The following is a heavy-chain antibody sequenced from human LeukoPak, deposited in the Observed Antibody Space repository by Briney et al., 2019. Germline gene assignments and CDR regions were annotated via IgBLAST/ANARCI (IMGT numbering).Heavy chain of an antibody. J-gene: IGHJ4*02. CDR3: AKFNFDWNPDY. CDR1: RFAFHTYA. Sequence: GGSLRLSCAASRFAFHTYAMTWVRQAPGKGLEWVSVISGYSTTYYADSVKGRFTISRDNSKNTVNLQMNSLRAEDTAIYYCAKFNFDWNPDYWGQGTLVTVSS. V-gene: IGHV3-23*01. CDR2: ISGYSTT. D-gene: IGHD3-9*01.